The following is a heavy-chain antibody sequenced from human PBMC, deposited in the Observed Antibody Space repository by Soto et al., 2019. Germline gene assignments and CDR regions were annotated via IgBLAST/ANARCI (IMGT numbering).Heavy chain of an antibody. CDR2: MNPNSGST. Sequence: QVQLVQSGAEVKKPGASVKVSCKASGYTFTSYDINWVRQATGQGLEWMGWMNPNSGSTAYAQKFLGRVTMTRNTSISTANMDLSSLRSEDTAVYSCASDRTRGFDPWGQGTLVTVSS. CDR1: GYTFTSYD. J-gene: IGHJ5*02. CDR3: ASDRTRGFDP. V-gene: IGHV1-8*01.